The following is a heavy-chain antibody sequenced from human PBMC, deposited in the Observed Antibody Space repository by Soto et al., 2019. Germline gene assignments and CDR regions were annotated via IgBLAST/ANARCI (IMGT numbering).Heavy chain of an antibody. D-gene: IGHD2-15*01. J-gene: IGHJ4*02. CDR2: ISYDGSNK. CDR1: GFTFSSYA. V-gene: IGHV3-30-3*01. Sequence: QVQLVESGGGVVQPGRSLRLSCAASGFTFSSYARHWVRQAPGKGLEWVAVISYDGSNKYYADSVKGRFTISRDNSKNTLYLQMNSLRAEDTAVYYCARDHGARRGFCDYWGQGTLVTVSS. CDR3: ARDHGARRGFCDY.